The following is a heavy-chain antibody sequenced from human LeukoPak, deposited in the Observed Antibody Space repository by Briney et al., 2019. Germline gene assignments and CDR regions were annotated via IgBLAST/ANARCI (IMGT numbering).Heavy chain of an antibody. V-gene: IGHV4-38-2*02. J-gene: IGHJ4*02. CDR1: GYSISSGYY. D-gene: IGHD6-6*01. Sequence: SETLSLTCTVSGYSISSGYYWGWIRQPPGKGLEWIGSIYHSGSTYYNPSLKSRVTISVDTSKNQFSLKLSSVTAADTAVYYCANKEYSSSSPFDYWGQGTLVTVSS. CDR2: IYHSGST. CDR3: ANKEYSSSSPFDY.